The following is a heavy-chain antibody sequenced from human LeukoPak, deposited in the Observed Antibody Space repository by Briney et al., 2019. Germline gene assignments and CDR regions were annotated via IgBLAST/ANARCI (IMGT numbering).Heavy chain of an antibody. Sequence: ASVKVSCKASGYTFTGSYIHWVRQAPGQGPEWMGWINPSSGGTNLAQKFHGRVSLTSDTSINTAYMELSSLTSDDTAVYYCARVAPHRRLSSGWYYFDYWGQGTLVTVSS. CDR1: GYTFTGSY. J-gene: IGHJ4*02. D-gene: IGHD6-19*01. CDR3: ARVAPHRRLSSGWYYFDY. CDR2: INPSSGGT. V-gene: IGHV1-2*02.